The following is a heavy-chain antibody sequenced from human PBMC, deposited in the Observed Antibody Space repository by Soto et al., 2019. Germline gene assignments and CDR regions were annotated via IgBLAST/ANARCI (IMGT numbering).Heavy chain of an antibody. J-gene: IGHJ4*02. CDR2: INAGNGNT. D-gene: IGHD2-15*01. Sequence: QVQLVQSGAEVKKLGASVKVSCKASGYTFTSYAMHWVRQAPGQRLEWMGWINAGNGNTKYSQKFQGRVTITRDTSASKAYMELSSMRSEDTAVYYCARGARYCSGGSCYPPRTLYAYWGQGTLVTVSS. CDR3: ARGARYCSGGSCYPPRTLYAY. V-gene: IGHV1-3*01. CDR1: GYTFTSYA.